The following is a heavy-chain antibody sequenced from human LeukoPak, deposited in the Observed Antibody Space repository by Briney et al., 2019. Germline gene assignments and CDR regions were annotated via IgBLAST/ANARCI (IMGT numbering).Heavy chain of an antibody. CDR3: ARAVGGGYSSSYYYYYYMDV. CDR2: ISAYNGNT. J-gene: IGHJ6*03. CDR1: GYTFTSYG. D-gene: IGHD6-13*01. V-gene: IGHV1-18*01. Sequence: ASVKVSCKASGYTFTSYGISWVRQAPGQGLEWMGWISAYNGNTNYAQKLQGRVTMTTDTSTSTAYMELRSLGSDDTAVYYCARAVGGGYSSSYYYYYYMDVWGKGTTVTVSS.